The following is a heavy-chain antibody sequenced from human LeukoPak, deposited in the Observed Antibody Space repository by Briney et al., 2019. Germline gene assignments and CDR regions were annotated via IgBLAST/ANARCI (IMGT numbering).Heavy chain of an antibody. Sequence: GGSLRLSCAASGFTFSIYGMSWVRQAPGKGLEWVSANSGSGGATYYADSVKGRFTISRDNSKNTLYLQMNSLRAEDTAVYYCAKNHSDGYLDYWGQGTLVTVSS. D-gene: IGHD5-24*01. CDR3: AKNHSDGYLDY. V-gene: IGHV3-23*01. CDR1: GFTFSIYG. J-gene: IGHJ4*02. CDR2: NSGSGGAT.